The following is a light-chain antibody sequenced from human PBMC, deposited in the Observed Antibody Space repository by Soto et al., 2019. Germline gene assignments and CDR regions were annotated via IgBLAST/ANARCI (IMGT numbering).Light chain of an antibody. V-gene: IGKV3-20*01. CDR1: QSVSSSF. CDR2: GAS. Sequence: EIVLTQSPGTLSFSPGERATLSCMASQSVSSSFLAWYQQKVGQAPRLLIYGASSRATGIPDRFSGSGSGTDFTLTISRLEPEDFAVYYCQQYGSSPRTFGQGTRLEIK. J-gene: IGKJ5*01. CDR3: QQYGSSPRT.